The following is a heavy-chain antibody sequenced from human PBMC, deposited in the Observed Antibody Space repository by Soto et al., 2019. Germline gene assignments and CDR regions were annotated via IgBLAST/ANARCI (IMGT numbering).Heavy chain of an antibody. CDR1: GGTFVRNT. CDR3: AREHNWALDY. D-gene: IGHD1-20*01. V-gene: IGHV1-69*01. CDR2: IVPIFGTY. Sequence: QVHLVQSAAEVKKPGSSVMVSCTVSGGTFVRNTIVWVRQAPEQGLERMGHIVPIFGTYKYAQKFQGRVTFTAGESTTTSDMDLNSLKSQDTAVYFCAREHNWALDYMGEGNLVT. J-gene: IGHJ4*02.